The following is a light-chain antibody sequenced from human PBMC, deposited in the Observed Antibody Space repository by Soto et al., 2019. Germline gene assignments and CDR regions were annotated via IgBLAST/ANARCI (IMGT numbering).Light chain of an antibody. Sequence: EIVLTKTPGTLSLSPGERATLSCRASQSIGSNYLAWYQQKPGQAPRLLIYIASSRATGIPDRFSGSGSGTDFTLTISRMEPEDFAVYYCQQYGSSPWTFGQGTKVEI. V-gene: IGKV3-20*01. J-gene: IGKJ1*01. CDR1: QSIGSNY. CDR3: QQYGSSPWT. CDR2: IAS.